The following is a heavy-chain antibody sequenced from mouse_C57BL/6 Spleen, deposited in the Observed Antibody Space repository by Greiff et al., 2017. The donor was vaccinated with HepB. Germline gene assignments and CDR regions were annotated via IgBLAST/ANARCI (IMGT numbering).Heavy chain of an antibody. CDR2: ISDGGSYT. CDR3: ARDFSIRGGFAY. V-gene: IGHV5-4*01. CDR1: GFTFSSYA. Sequence: EVKVVESGGGLVKPGGSLKLSCAASGFTFSSYAISWVRQTPEKRLEWVATISDGGSYTYYPDNVKGRFTISRDNAKNNLYLQMSHLKSEDTAMYYCARDFSIRGGFAYWGQGTLVTVSA. J-gene: IGHJ3*01.